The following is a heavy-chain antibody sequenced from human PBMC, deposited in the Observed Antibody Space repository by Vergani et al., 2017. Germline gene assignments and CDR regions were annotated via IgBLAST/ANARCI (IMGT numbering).Heavy chain of an antibody. Sequence: QVQLAQSGAEVKKPGASVKVSCKAAGYTFTSYDINWVRQATGQGLEWMGWMNPNSGNTGYAQKFQGRVTMSRKTSISTAYMELSSLRSDDTAVYYCVTGRGIYWGQGTLVTGSS. CDR2: MNPNSGNT. J-gene: IGHJ4*02. V-gene: IGHV1-8*01. D-gene: IGHD6-13*01. CDR1: GYTFTSYD. CDR3: VTGRGIY.